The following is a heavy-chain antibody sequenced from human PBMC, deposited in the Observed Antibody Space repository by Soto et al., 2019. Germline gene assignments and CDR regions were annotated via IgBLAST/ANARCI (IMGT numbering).Heavy chain of an antibody. D-gene: IGHD1-26*01. CDR1: GFTFSSYS. CDR2: ISSSSSYI. Sequence: GSLRLSCAASGFTFSSYSMNWVRQAPGKGLEWVSSISSSSSYIYYADSVKGRFTISRDNAKNSLYLQMNSLRAEDTAVYYCARDGGNYYYGMDVWGQGTTVTVSS. J-gene: IGHJ6*02. V-gene: IGHV3-21*01. CDR3: ARDGGNYYYGMDV.